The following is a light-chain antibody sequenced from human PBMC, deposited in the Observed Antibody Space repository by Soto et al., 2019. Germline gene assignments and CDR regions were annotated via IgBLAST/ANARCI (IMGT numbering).Light chain of an antibody. J-gene: IGKJ1*01. CDR2: AAS. CDR1: QGISTY. Sequence: DIQLTQSPSFLSASVGDSVTMTCRASQGISTYLAWYQQKPGKAPKLLIYAASTLPRGVPSRFSGSGSGTDFTLTISSLQPEDFATYSCPQSYSMPWTVGQGTKVDIK. V-gene: IGKV1-39*01. CDR3: PQSYSMPWT.